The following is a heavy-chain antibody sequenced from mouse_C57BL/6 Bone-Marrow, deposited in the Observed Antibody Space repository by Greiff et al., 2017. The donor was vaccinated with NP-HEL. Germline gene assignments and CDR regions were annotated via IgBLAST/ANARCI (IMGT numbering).Heavy chain of an antibody. CDR2: ISYDGSN. D-gene: IGHD2-5*01. CDR1: GYSITSGYY. CDR3: ARDEDYSNSDGFAY. V-gene: IGHV3-6*01. J-gene: IGHJ3*01. Sequence: DVQLQESGPGLVKPSQSLSLTCSVTGYSITSGYYWNWIRQFPGNKLEWMGYISYDGSNNYNPSLKNRISITRDTSKNQFFLKLNSVTTENTATYYGARDEDYSNSDGFAYWGQGTLVTVSA.